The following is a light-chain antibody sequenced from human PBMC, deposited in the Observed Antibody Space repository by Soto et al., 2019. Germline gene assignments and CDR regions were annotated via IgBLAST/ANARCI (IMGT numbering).Light chain of an antibody. CDR2: DVS. CDR3: SSYTSSITYV. Sequence: QSVLTQPASVSGSPGQSITISCTRASSDVGGYNYVSWYQQHPGKAPKLMIYDVSNRPSGVSNRFSGSKSGNTASLTISGLQPEDEADYCCSSYTSSITYVFGTGTKVTVL. J-gene: IGLJ1*01. CDR1: SSDVGGYNY. V-gene: IGLV2-14*01.